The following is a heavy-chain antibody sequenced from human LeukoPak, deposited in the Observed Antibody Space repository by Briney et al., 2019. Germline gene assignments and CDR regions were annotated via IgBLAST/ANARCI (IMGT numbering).Heavy chain of an antibody. CDR3: AKDLDSSGTRYYFDY. CDR2: ISGSGGST. J-gene: IGHJ4*02. CDR1: GFSFSSYA. V-gene: IGHV3-23*01. Sequence: GGSVRLSCAASGFSFSSYAMSWVRQAPGKGLEWVSAISGSGGSTYYADSVKGRFTISRDNSKNTLYLQMNSLRAEDTAVYYCAKDLDSSGTRYYFDYWGQGTLVTVSS. D-gene: IGHD3-22*01.